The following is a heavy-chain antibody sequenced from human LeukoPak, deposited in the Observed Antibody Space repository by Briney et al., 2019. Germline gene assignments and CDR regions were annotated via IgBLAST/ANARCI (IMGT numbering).Heavy chain of an antibody. V-gene: IGHV3-23*01. J-gene: IGHJ4*02. CDR2: LSGSGDFK. CDR1: GFSFSSHA. D-gene: IGHD2-2*01. CDR3: ARDARYCSSTSCSILDF. Sequence: GGSLRLSCSASGFSFSSHAMTWVRQAPGKGLEWVSALSGSGDFKYYADSVKGRFTISRDNSKNTLYLQMNSLRAEDTAVYYCARDARYCSSTSCSILDFWGPGTLVTVSS.